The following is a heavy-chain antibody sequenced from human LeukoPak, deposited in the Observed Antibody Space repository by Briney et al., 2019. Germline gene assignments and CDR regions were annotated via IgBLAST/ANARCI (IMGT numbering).Heavy chain of an antibody. Sequence: ASVKVSCKASGYTFTNYYMHWVRQAPGQGLEWMGWISGYSGNTKSAQKLQGRVTMTTDTSTSTAYMELRSLRSDDTAVYFCARGVPNYYGSGSYFDFWGQGTLVTVSS. CDR1: GYTFTNYY. CDR3: ARGVPNYYGSGSYFDF. D-gene: IGHD3-10*01. J-gene: IGHJ4*02. V-gene: IGHV1-18*04. CDR2: ISGYSGNT.